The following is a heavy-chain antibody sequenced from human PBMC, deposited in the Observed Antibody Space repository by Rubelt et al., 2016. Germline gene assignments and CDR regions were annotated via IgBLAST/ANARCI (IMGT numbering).Heavy chain of an antibody. D-gene: IGHD3-22*01. CDR3: ARRVITYWYFDL. Sequence: PGRSLRLSCASSGFPFEDCVMHWVRQVPGKGLEWVSGISWNSAMLQYADSVKGRFTISRDNTMNSVSLEVDSLRAEDTAFYYCARRVITYWYFDLWGRGTLVTVSS. CDR2: ISWNSAML. V-gene: IGHV3-9*01. J-gene: IGHJ2*01. CDR1: GFPFEDCV.